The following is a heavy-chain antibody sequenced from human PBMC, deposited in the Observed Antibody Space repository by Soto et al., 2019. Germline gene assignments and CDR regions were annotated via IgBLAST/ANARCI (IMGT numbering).Heavy chain of an antibody. CDR2: IYYSGST. CDR1: GGSISSGGYY. Sequence: SETLSLTCTVSGGSISSGGYYWSWIRQHPGKGLEWIGYIYYSGSTYYNPSLKSRVTISVDTSKNQFSLKLSSVTAADTAVYYCARGSPAMGLFDYWGQGTLVTVSS. V-gene: IGHV4-31*03. CDR3: ARGSPAMGLFDY. D-gene: IGHD5-18*01. J-gene: IGHJ4*02.